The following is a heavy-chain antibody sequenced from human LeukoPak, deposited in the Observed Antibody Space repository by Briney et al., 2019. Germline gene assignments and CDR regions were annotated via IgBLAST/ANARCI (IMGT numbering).Heavy chain of an antibody. CDR2: MNPNSGNT. V-gene: IGHV1-8*01. Sequence: ASVKVSCKASGYTSTSYDINWVRQATGQGLEWMGWMNPNSGNTGYAQKFQGRVTMTRNTSISTAYMELSSLRSEDTAVYYCARGITMVRGVIITPIYYYYGMDVWGQGTTVTVSS. J-gene: IGHJ6*02. D-gene: IGHD3-10*01. CDR1: GYTSTSYD. CDR3: ARGITMVRGVIITPIYYYYGMDV.